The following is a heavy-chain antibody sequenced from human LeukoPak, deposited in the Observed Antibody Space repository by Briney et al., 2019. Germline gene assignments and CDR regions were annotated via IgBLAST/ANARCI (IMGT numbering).Heavy chain of an antibody. CDR2: ISGSGGST. J-gene: IGHJ4*02. CDR3: AKGWRSSISPLDY. CDR1: GFTFNSYT. Sequence: PGGSLRLSCAASGFTFNSYTMNWVRQAPGTGLEWVSVISGSGGSTYYADSVKGRFTISRDNSKNTLYLQMNSLRAEDTAGYYCAKGWRSSISPLDYWGQGTLVTVSS. D-gene: IGHD2-2*01. V-gene: IGHV3-23*01.